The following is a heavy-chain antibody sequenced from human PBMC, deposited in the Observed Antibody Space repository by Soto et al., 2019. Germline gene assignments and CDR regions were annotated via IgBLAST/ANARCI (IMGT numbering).Heavy chain of an antibody. Sequence: ASVKVSCKASGYTFTSYYMHWVRQAPGQGLEWMGIINPSGGSTSYAQKFQGRVTMTRDTSTSTVYMELSSLRSEDTAVYYCARAFRYGYCSGGSCYKGGTDYWGQGTLVNVSS. CDR3: ARAFRYGYCSGGSCYKGGTDY. CDR1: GYTFTSYY. V-gene: IGHV1-46*03. D-gene: IGHD2-15*01. J-gene: IGHJ4*02. CDR2: INPSGGST.